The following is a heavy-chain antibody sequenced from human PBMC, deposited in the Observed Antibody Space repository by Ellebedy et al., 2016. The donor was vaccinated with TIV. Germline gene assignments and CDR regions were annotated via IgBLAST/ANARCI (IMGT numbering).Heavy chain of an antibody. CDR1: GYSFTSYW. J-gene: IGHJ3*02. CDR3: ARRRSGKYSSSFDAFDI. CDR2: IYPGDSDT. Sequence: GESLKISXKGSGYSFTSYWIGWVRQMPGKGLEWMGIIYPGDSDTRYSPSFQGQVTISADKSISTAYLQWSSLKASDTAMYYCARRRSGKYSSSFDAFDIWGQGTMVTVSS. D-gene: IGHD6-6*01. V-gene: IGHV5-51*01.